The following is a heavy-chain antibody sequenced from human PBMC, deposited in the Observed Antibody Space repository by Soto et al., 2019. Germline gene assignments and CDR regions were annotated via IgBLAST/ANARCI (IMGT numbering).Heavy chain of an antibody. CDR1: GGTFSRYS. Sequence: SVKVSCKASGGTFSRYSITWVRQAPGHGLEGVGRIIPIFGIASYAQKFQGRVTITADESTSTAYMELSSLRSDDTAVYYCAREDRDRETGLVPAAIDGMDVWGQGTTVTVSS. D-gene: IGHD2-2*01. CDR2: IIPIFGIA. CDR3: AREDRDRETGLVPAAIDGMDV. J-gene: IGHJ6*02. V-gene: IGHV1-69*13.